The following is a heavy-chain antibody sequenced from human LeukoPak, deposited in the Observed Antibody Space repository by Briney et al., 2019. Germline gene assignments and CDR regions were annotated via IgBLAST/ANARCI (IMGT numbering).Heavy chain of an antibody. J-gene: IGHJ4*02. CDR1: GYSISSGYY. Sequence: SETLSLTCAVSGYSISSGYYWGWIRQPPGKGLDGIGSIYHSGSTYYNPSLKSRVTISVDTSKNQFSLKLSSVTAADTGVYYCARSVQGEDYWGQGTLVTVSS. CDR3: ARSVQGEDY. CDR2: IYHSGST. V-gene: IGHV4-38-2*01. D-gene: IGHD3-10*01.